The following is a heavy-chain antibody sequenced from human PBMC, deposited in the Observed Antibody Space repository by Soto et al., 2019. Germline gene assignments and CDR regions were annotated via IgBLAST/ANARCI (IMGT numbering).Heavy chain of an antibody. J-gene: IGHJ4*02. V-gene: IGHV2-5*04. D-gene: IGHD3-22*01. CDR1: GFSINNGGVG. CDR3: SNRRSLPNYLFYDQ. CDR2: LYWNDDA. Sequence: QITLKESGQTLVKPTQTLTLVCTLSGFSINNGGVGVGWIRQPPGKAPEWLALLYWNDDACYSPSLRYRLSVTKDSSNTRADLTKTHMATVDAGTLDGSNRRSLPNYLFYDQWGQGALVTVSS.